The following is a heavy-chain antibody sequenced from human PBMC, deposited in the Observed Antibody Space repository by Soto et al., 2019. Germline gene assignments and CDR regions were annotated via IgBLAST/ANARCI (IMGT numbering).Heavy chain of an antibody. CDR3: ARGYCSGGSCYNPIDY. CDR1: GGSISSYY. D-gene: IGHD2-15*01. Sequence: PSETLSLTCTVSGGSISSYYWSWIRQPPGKGLEWIGYIYYSGSTNYNPSLKSRVTISVDTSKNQFSLKLSSVTAADTAVYYCARGYCSGGSCYNPIDYWGQGTLVTVSS. J-gene: IGHJ4*02. V-gene: IGHV4-59*01. CDR2: IYYSGST.